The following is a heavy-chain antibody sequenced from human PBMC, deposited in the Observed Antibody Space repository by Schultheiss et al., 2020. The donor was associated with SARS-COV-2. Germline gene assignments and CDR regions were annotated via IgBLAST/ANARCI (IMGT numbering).Heavy chain of an antibody. CDR3: ARLRDFNWFDL. Sequence: SQTLSLTCTVSGGSISSNFYFWGWIRQPPGKGLEWIGYIYFSGSTNCNPSLKSRVTMSVDMSNDQFSLKLTSVTAADTAVYYCARLRDFNWFDLWGQGTLVTVSS. V-gene: IGHV4-61*05. CDR1: GGSISSNFYF. D-gene: IGHD5-24*01. CDR2: IYFSGST. J-gene: IGHJ5*02.